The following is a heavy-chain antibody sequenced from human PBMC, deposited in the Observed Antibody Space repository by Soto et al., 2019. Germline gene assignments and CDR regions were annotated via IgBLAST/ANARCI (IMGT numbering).Heavy chain of an antibody. Sequence: PSETLSLTCTVSGGSITSGDYYWSWFRQPPGKGLEWIGYIYHSGSTYHSPSLRSRLTRSVDTSKNQFSLKLSSVTAADTAAYYCARVEGSNYYYYGMDVWGQGTTVAVSS. CDR3: ARVEGSNYYYYGMDV. CDR2: IYHSGST. CDR1: GGSITSGDYY. J-gene: IGHJ6*02. V-gene: IGHV4-30-4*01. D-gene: IGHD3-10*01.